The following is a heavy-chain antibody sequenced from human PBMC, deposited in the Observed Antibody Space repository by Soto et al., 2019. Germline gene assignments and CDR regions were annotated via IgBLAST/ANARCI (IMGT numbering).Heavy chain of an antibody. D-gene: IGHD4-4*01. V-gene: IGHV1-69*02. CDR3: ARSHDYSNYFTDY. CDR1: GGTFSSYT. Sequence: SVKVSCKASGGTFSSYTMSWVRQAPGQGLEWMGRIIPILGIANYAQKFQGRVTITADKSTSTAYMELSSLRSEDTAVYYCARSHDYSNYFTDYWGQGTLVTVSS. CDR2: IIPILGIA. J-gene: IGHJ4*02.